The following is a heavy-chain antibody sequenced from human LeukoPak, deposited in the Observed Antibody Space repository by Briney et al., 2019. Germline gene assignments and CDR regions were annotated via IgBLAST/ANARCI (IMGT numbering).Heavy chain of an antibody. CDR3: ARAASSTYYYGSGSYGWFDP. Sequence: SETLSLTCTVSGGSISSYYWSWIRQPPGKGLEWIGYIYHSGSTYYNPSLKSRVTISVDRSKNQFSLKLSSVTAADTAVYYRARAASSTYYYGSGSYGWFDPWGQGTLVTVSS. CDR1: GGSISSYY. J-gene: IGHJ5*02. CDR2: IYHSGST. V-gene: IGHV4-59*12. D-gene: IGHD3-10*01.